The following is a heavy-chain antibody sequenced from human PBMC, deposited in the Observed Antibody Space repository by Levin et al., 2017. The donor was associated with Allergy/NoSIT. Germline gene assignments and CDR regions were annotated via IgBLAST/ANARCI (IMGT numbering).Heavy chain of an antibody. V-gene: IGHV3-23*01. CDR2: ISGSGGST. CDR3: AKDGLGYCSSTSCFPFDY. D-gene: IGHD2-2*01. Sequence: GGSLRLSCAASGFTFSSYAMSWVRQAPGKGLEWVAAISGSGGSTYYADSVKGRFTISRDNSKNTLYLQMNSLRAEDTAVYYCAKDGLGYCSSTSCFPFDYWGQGTLVTVSS. J-gene: IGHJ4*02. CDR1: GFTFSSYA.